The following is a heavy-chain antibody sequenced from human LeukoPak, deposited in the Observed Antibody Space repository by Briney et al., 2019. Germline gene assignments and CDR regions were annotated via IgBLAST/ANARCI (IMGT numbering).Heavy chain of an antibody. V-gene: IGHV1-24*01. CDR2: FDPEDGET. CDR1: GYTLTELS. CDR3: ATGRRYGSGNYLIFDY. Sequence: ASVKVSCKVSGYTLTELSMHWVRQAPGKGLEWMGGFDPEDGETIYAQKFQGRVTMTEDTSTDTAYMELSSLRSEDTAVYYCATGRRYGSGNYLIFDYWGQGTLVTVSS. J-gene: IGHJ4*02. D-gene: IGHD3-10*01.